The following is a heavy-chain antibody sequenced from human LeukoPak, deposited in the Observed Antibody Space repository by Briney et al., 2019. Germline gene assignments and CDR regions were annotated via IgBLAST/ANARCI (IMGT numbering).Heavy chain of an antibody. CDR1: GGSISSSNW. Sequence: ASETLSLTCAVSGGSISSSNWWSWVRQPPGKGLEWIGYIYYSGRTNYNPSLKSRVTISVDTSKNQFSLKLSSVTAADTAVYYCARNHLGDFDYWGQGTLVTVSS. CDR2: IYYSGRT. J-gene: IGHJ4*02. CDR3: ARNHLGDFDY. V-gene: IGHV4-4*02.